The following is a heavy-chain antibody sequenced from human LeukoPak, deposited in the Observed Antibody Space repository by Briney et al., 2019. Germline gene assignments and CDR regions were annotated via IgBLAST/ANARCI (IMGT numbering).Heavy chain of an antibody. D-gene: IGHD4-23*01. CDR1: GGTFSSYA. Sequence: GASVKVSCKASGGTFSSYAISWVRQAPGQGLEWMGGIIPIFGTANYAQKFQGRVTMTRDMSTSTVYMELSSLRSEDTAVYYCARDPIAVEDYMDVWGKGTTVTVSS. CDR2: IIPIFGTA. V-gene: IGHV1-69*05. J-gene: IGHJ6*03. CDR3: ARDPIAVEDYMDV.